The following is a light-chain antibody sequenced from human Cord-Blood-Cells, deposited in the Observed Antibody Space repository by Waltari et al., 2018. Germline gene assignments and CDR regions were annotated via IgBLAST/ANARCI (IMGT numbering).Light chain of an antibody. V-gene: IGLV2-23*01. J-gene: IGLJ2*01. CDR2: EGS. CDR3: CSYAGSSTVV. CDR1: SSDVGSYNL. Sequence: QFALTQPASVSGSPGQSITISCPGTSSDVGSYNLVSWYQQHPGKAPKLMIYEGSKRPSGVSHRFSGSKSGNTASLTISGLQAEDEADYYCCSYAGSSTVVFGGGTKLTVL.